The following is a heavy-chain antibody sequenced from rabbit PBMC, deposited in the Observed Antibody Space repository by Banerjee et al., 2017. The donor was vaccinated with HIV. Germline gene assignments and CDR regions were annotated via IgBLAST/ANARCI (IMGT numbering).Heavy chain of an antibody. CDR2: IYAGSSGGT. Sequence: QSLEESGGDLVKPGASLTLTCKASGFSFSSGYDMCWVRQAPGKGLEWIACIYAGSSGGTYYASWAKGRFTISKTSSTTVTLQMTSLTAADTATYFCARWTGGMDLWGPGTLVT. V-gene: IGHV1S40*01. CDR1: GFSFSSGYD. J-gene: IGHJ6*01. CDR3: ARWTGGMDL.